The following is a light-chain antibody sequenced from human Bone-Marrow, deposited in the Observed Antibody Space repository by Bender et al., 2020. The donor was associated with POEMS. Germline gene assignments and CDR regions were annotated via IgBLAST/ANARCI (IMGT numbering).Light chain of an antibody. CDR2: SND. V-gene: IGLV1-44*01. Sequence: QSVLTQPPSASGTPGQRVTISCSGGSSNIGAHAVNWYQQLPGTAPKLLIYSNDQRPSGVPDRFSGSRSGTSASLAISGLQSEDEAHYHCAAWDDTLNGWVFGGGTKLTVL. CDR1: SSNIGAHA. CDR3: AAWDDTLNGWV. J-gene: IGLJ3*02.